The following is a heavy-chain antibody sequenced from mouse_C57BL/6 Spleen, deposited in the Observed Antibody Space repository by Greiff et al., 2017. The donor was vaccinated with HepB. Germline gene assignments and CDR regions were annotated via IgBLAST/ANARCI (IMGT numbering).Heavy chain of an antibody. V-gene: IGHV1-82*01. D-gene: IGHD1-1*01. CDR3: ASSLFITTVVATPV. CDR2: IYPGGGDT. Sequence: VQLQQSGPELVKPGASVKISCKASGYAFSSSWMNWVKQRPGKGLEWIGRIYPGGGDTNYNGKFKGKATLTADKSSSTAYMQLSSLTSEDSAVYFCASSLFITTVVATPVWGTGTTVTVSS. J-gene: IGHJ1*03. CDR1: GYAFSSSW.